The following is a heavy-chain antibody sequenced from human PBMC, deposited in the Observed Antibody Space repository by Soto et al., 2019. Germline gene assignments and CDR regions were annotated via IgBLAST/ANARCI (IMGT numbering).Heavy chain of an antibody. J-gene: IGHJ6*02. CDR1: GGPFTSFE. CDR2: IIPIFERT. D-gene: IGHD1-26*01. V-gene: IGHV1-69*06. Sequence: VELVQSGSEVKKPGSSVKVSCKTSGGPFTSFEVNWVRQAPGQGLEWMGDIIPIFERTNYAQKVQGRVTITADMATTTAYMELGSLRSDDTAVYFCAVGLSGSYYQNGMDVWGLGTTVIVS. CDR3: AVGLSGSYYQNGMDV.